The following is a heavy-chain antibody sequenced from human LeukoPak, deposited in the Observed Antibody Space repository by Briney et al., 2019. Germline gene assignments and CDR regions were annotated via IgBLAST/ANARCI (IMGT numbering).Heavy chain of an antibody. Sequence: PGGSLRLSCAASGFTFSSYEMNWVRQAPGKGLEWVSYISSSGSTIYYADSVKGRFTISRDNAKNSLYLQMNSLRAEDTAVYYCARVQVSPIAAAATDYWGQGTLVTVSS. CDR2: ISSSGSTI. V-gene: IGHV3-48*03. CDR1: GFTFSSYE. CDR3: ARVQVSPIAAAATDY. J-gene: IGHJ4*02. D-gene: IGHD6-13*01.